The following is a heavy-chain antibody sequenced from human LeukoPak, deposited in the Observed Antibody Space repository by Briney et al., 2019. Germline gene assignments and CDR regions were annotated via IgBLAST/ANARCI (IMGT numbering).Heavy chain of an antibody. Sequence: PGGSLRLSCAASGFTFDDYGMSWVRQVPGKGLEWVSGINWNGSGAGYADSVKGRFTISRDNAKNSLYLQMNSLKAEDTALFYCARDLMGIAYRGAFYYWGQGTLVTVSS. J-gene: IGHJ4*02. CDR3: ARDLMGIAYRGAFYY. CDR2: INWNGSGA. V-gene: IGHV3-20*04. D-gene: IGHD6-13*01. CDR1: GFTFDDYG.